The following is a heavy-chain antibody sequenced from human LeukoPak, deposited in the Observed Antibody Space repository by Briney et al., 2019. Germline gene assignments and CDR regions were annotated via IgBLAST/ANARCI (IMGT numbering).Heavy chain of an antibody. V-gene: IGHV4-39*07. CDR3: ARGVSYSSSHFDY. Sequence: SETLSLTCTVSDDSISGSRYYWGWIRLPPGTGLEWIGSVFYSGSTYYNPSLKSRVAISLDTSKSQFSLRLSSVTAADTAVYYCARGVSYSSSHFDYWGQGTRVTVPS. J-gene: IGHJ4*02. CDR2: VFYSGST. CDR1: DDSISGSRYY. D-gene: IGHD6-6*01.